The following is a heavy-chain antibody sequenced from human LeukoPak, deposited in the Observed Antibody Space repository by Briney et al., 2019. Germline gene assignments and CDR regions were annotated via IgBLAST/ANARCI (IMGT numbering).Heavy chain of an antibody. CDR1: GFTFTSSA. J-gene: IGHJ4*02. CDR3: ATGYDYYDGTGSFNY. Sequence: ASVKVSCKASGFTFTSSAMQWVRQARGQRLEWIGWIVVGSGNTNYAQKFQERVTITRDMSTSTAYMELSSLRSEDTAVYYCATGYDYYDGTGSFNYWGQGILVTVSS. V-gene: IGHV1-58*02. CDR2: IVVGSGNT. D-gene: IGHD3-22*01.